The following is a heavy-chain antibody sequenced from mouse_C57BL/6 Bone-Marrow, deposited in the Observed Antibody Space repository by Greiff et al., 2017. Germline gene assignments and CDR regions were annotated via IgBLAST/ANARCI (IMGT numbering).Heavy chain of an antibody. Sequence: QVHVKQPGAELVMPGASVKLSCKASGYTFTSYWMHWVKQRPGQGLEWIGENDPSDSYTNYNQKFKGNSTLTVDKSSSTAYMQLSSLTSEDSAVYYCARTGVYYYGSSYAMDYWGQGTSVTVSA. V-gene: IGHV1-69*01. CDR1: GYTFTSYW. CDR3: ARTGVYYYGSSYAMDY. J-gene: IGHJ4*01. D-gene: IGHD1-1*01. CDR2: NDPSDSYT.